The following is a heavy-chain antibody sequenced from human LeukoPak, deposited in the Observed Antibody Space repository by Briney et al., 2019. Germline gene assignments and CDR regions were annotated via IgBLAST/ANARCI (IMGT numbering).Heavy chain of an antibody. Sequence: ASVKVSCKASGYAFTNYGISWVRQAPGQGLEWLGWISTFNGNTNYAQRLQDRVTMTTDTSTNTAYLELRSLRSDDTAVYYCARRHLIGNGYFGHWGQGTLVTVSS. CDR3: ARRHLIGNGYFGH. CDR1: GYAFTNYG. D-gene: IGHD4-23*01. V-gene: IGHV1-18*01. J-gene: IGHJ4*02. CDR2: ISTFNGNT.